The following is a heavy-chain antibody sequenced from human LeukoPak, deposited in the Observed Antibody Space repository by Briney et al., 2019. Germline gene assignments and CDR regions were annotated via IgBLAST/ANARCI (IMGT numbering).Heavy chain of an antibody. D-gene: IGHD5-18*01. Sequence: GGSLRLSCAASGFTFSSYGMHWVRQAPGKGLEWVAVISYDGSNKYYADSVKGRFTISRDNSKNTLYLQMNSLRAEDTAVYYCARDHRGYSYRFYGMDVWGQGTTVTVSS. CDR3: ARDHRGYSYRFYGMDV. CDR1: GFTFSSYG. CDR2: ISYDGSNK. J-gene: IGHJ6*02. V-gene: IGHV3-30*03.